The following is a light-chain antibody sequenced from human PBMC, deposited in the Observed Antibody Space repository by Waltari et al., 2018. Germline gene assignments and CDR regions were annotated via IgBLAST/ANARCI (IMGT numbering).Light chain of an antibody. CDR1: QSVLYSSNNKNY. CDR2: WAS. CDR3: QQYYSTPPT. V-gene: IGKV4-1*01. Sequence: DIVMTQSPDSLAVSLGERATINCKSRQSVLYSSNNKNYLAWYQQKPGQPPKLLIYWASTRESGVPDRFSGSGSGTDFTLTISSLQAEDVAVYYCQQYYSTPPTFGQGTKLEI. J-gene: IGKJ2*01.